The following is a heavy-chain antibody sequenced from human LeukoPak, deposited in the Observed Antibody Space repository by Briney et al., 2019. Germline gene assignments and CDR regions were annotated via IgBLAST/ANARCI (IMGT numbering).Heavy chain of an antibody. CDR2: INSDGSST. CDR1: GFTFSSYW. CDR3: ARYGDYGGGTLGS. D-gene: IGHD4-17*01. V-gene: IGHV3-74*01. Sequence: PGGSLRLSCAASGFTFSSYWMHWVRQAPGKGLVWVSRINSDGSSTIYADSVKGRFTISRDNAKNTLYLQMNSLRAEDTAAYYCARYGDYGGGTLGSWGQGTPVTVSS. J-gene: IGHJ5*02.